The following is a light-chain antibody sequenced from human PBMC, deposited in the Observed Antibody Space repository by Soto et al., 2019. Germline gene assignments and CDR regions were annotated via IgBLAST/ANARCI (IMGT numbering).Light chain of an antibody. CDR1: SNDVGNYNY. CDR2: EVS. V-gene: IGLV2-8*01. J-gene: IGLJ2*01. Sequence: QSVLTQPPSASGSPGQSVTISCTGTSNDVGNYNYVSWYQQHPGKAPKVLISEVSKRPSGVPDRFSGSKSGNMASLTVSGLQAEDKADYYCSSYSGTNNLLIFGGGTQLTVL. CDR3: SSYSGTNNLLI.